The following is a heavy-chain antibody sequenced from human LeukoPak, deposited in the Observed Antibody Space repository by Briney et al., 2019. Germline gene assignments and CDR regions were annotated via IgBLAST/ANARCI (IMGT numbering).Heavy chain of an antibody. CDR3: ATYYGSESYSNNLIDY. Sequence: PGGSLRLSCAASGFTFSGYWMSWVRQAPGKGREWVANIKQDGSEKYYVDSVKGRFTISRDNAKNSLYLQMNSLRAEDTAVYYCATYYGSESYSNNLIDYWGQGTLVTVSS. V-gene: IGHV3-7*01. D-gene: IGHD3-10*01. J-gene: IGHJ4*02. CDR2: IKQDGSEK. CDR1: GFTFSGYW.